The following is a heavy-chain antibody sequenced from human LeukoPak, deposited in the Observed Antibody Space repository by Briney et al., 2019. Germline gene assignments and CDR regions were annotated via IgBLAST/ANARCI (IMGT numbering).Heavy chain of an antibody. V-gene: IGHV1-69*13. J-gene: IGHJ5*02. Sequence: SVKVSCKASGGTFSSYAISWVRQAPGQGLEWMGGIIPIFGTANYAQKFQGRVTITADESTSTAYMELSSLRSEDTAVYYCARGLYDFWSGFENWFDPRGQGTLVAVSS. D-gene: IGHD3-3*01. CDR1: GGTFSSYA. CDR3: ARGLYDFWSGFENWFDP. CDR2: IIPIFGTA.